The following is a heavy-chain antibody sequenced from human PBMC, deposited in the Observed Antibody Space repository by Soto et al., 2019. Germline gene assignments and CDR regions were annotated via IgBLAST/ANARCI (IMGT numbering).Heavy chain of an antibody. D-gene: IGHD3-16*01. CDR2: TYFRSKWYN. CDR3: ARGDQGFDY. Sequence: SQTPPLNYAISGGSVSSNSAAWKRIRQSPSKGPEWLGRTYFRSKWYNNYAVSVKSRITINADTSKNQFSLQLNSVTPEDTAVYYCARGDQGFDYWGQGTLVTVSS. V-gene: IGHV6-1*01. CDR1: GGSVSSNSAA. J-gene: IGHJ4*02.